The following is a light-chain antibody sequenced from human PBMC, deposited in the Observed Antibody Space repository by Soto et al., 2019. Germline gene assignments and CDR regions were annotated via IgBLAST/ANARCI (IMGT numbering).Light chain of an antibody. J-gene: IGKJ5*01. CDR3: EQYNSAPRT. CDR2: GAS. CDR1: QSVSNNY. Sequence: SQSVSNNYLAWYQQKPGQAPRLLIYGASSRATGIPDRFSGSGSGTEFTLTIRCLDSEDSAVYYCEQYNSAPRTFGQGTRLEIK. V-gene: IGKV3-20*01.